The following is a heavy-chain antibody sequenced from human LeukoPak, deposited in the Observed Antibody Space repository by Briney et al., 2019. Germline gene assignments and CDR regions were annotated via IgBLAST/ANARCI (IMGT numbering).Heavy chain of an antibody. V-gene: IGHV3-23*01. D-gene: IGHD3-10*01. CDR1: GFTFSSYG. J-gene: IGHJ6*03. CDR3: ARAYGSGSYPPDYYYMDV. CDR2: ISGSGGST. Sequence: GGSLRLSRAASGFTFSSYGMSWVRQAPGKGLEWVSAISGSGGSTYYADSVKGRFTISRDNSKNTLYLQMNSLRAEDTAVYYCARAYGSGSYPPDYYYMDVWGKGTTVTISS.